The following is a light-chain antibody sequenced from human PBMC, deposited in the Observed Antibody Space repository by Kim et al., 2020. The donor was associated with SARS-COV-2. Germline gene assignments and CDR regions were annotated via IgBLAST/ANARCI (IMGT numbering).Light chain of an antibody. V-gene: IGKV1-39*01. CDR1: QSINTK. Sequence: DIQMTQSPPSLFASVGDRVTITCRASQSINTKLNWYQQKPGTAPRVLIYEASTLQTGVPSRFSGSGSGTHFTLTIDNLQPEDFGSYYCQQSYSVPITFGHGTRLEIK. J-gene: IGKJ5*01. CDR3: QQSYSVPIT. CDR2: EAS.